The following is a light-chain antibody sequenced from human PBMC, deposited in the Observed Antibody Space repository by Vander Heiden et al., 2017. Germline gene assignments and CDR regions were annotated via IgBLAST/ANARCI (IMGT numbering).Light chain of an antibody. CDR2: GAS. J-gene: IGKJ4*01. Sequence: EIVMTQSPGTLSLSPGDRATLSCKTSQSVRGNLAWYQQKPGQAPRLLISGASTRATGIPARVSGRGSGTDYTLTISRLQSEDFAVYYCQQYDNWPPLTFGGGTKVEIK. V-gene: IGKV3-15*01. CDR1: QSVRGN. CDR3: QQYDNWPPLT.